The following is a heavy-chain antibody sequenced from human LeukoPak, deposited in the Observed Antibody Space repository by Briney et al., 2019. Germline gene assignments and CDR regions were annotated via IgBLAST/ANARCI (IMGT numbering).Heavy chain of an antibody. D-gene: IGHD3-10*01. J-gene: IGHJ4*02. CDR2: IHYNGNNR. CDR1: GFNFGDYA. V-gene: IGHV3-30*02. CDR3: AKVISFGELADS. Sequence: PGGSLRLSCTASGFNFGDYAMTWVRQAPGKGLEWVAFIHYNGNNRYYADSVKGRFTISRDNSKNTLFLQMNSLRTEDTAIYYCAKVISFGELADSWGQGTLVTVSS.